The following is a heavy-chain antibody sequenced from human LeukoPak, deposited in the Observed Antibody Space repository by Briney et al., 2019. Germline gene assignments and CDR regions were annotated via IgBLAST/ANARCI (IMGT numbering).Heavy chain of an antibody. CDR1: GGTFSSYA. J-gene: IGHJ4*02. CDR3: ARGRLNHYYDSSGYFDY. V-gene: IGHV1-69*13. D-gene: IGHD3-22*01. Sequence: SVKVSCKASGGTFSSYAISWVRQAPGQGLEWMGGIVPIFGTANYAQKFQGRVTITADESASTAYMELSSLRSEDTAVYYCARGRLNHYYDSSGYFDYWGQGTLVTVSS. CDR2: IVPIFGTA.